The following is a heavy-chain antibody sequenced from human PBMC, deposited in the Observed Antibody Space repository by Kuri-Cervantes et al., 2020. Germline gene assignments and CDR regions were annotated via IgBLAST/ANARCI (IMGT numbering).Heavy chain of an antibody. CDR1: GFTFSSYA. J-gene: IGHJ6*02. Sequence: GESLKISCAASGFTFSSYAMSWVRQAPGKGLDWVSAISGSGGSTYYADSVKGRFTISRDNSKNTLYLQMNSLRAEDTAVYYCAKVFHYYYGMDVWGQGTTVTVSS. V-gene: IGHV3-23*01. CDR2: ISGSGGST. CDR3: AKVFHYYYGMDV.